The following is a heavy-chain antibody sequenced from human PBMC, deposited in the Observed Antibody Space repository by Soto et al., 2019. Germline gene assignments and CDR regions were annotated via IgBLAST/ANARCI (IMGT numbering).Heavy chain of an antibody. D-gene: IGHD3-10*01. CDR1: GGAINSGAYY. V-gene: IGHV4-31*03. Sequence: SESLSLTCTVGGGAINSGAYYWIWNSQHPGNGLEWIGYIYYRGDTYYNPSLNGRATISLDTSKNQFSLNLRSVTAADTAVYYCARETGYYGGYYWFDPWGQRTLVTVSS. CDR3: ARETGYYGGYYWFDP. J-gene: IGHJ5*02. CDR2: IYYRGDT.